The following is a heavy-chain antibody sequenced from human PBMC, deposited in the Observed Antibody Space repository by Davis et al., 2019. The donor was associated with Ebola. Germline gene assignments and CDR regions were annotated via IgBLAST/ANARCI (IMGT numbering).Heavy chain of an antibody. Sequence: SETLSLTCSVSGGSIRSSNYYCSWVRQPPGKGLEWIGSVFYTGTTYFNPSLSSRVAVSVDTSKNLFSLKMTSLTAADTAVYYCAIQVMGATRVFDFWGRGTPVTVSS. V-gene: IGHV4-39*02. CDR3: AIQVMGATRVFDF. D-gene: IGHD1-26*01. CDR2: VFYTGTT. CDR1: GGSIRSSNYY. J-gene: IGHJ4*02.